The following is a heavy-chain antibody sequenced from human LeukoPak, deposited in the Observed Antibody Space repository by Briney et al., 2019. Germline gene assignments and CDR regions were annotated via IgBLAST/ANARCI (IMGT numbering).Heavy chain of an antibody. Sequence: SETLSLTCAVYGGSFSGYYWSWIRQPPGKGLEWIGEINHSGSTNYNPSLKSRVTISVDTSKNQLSLKLSSVTAADTAVYYCARISGPPFDYWGQGTLVTVSS. CDR2: INHSGST. D-gene: IGHD5-12*01. CDR3: ARISGPPFDY. CDR1: GGSFSGYY. V-gene: IGHV4-34*01. J-gene: IGHJ4*02.